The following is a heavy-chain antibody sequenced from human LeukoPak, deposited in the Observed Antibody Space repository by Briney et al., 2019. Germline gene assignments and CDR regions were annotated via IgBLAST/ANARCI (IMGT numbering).Heavy chain of an antibody. V-gene: IGHV3-53*01. CDR3: AKDQKSIAATGYDY. CDR1: GFTVSSNY. D-gene: IGHD6-13*01. CDR2: IYSGGST. Sequence: TGGSLRLSCAASGFTVSSNYMNWVRQAPGKGLEWVSVIYSGGSTYYADSVRGRFTISRDNSKNTLFLQMNSLRADDTAVYFCAKDQKSIAATGYDYWGQGTLVTVSS. J-gene: IGHJ4*02.